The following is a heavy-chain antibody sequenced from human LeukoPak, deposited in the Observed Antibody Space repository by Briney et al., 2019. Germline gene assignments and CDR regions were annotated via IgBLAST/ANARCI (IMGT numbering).Heavy chain of an antibody. CDR2: INTNTGNP. CDR3: ARVVAAPPRNWFDP. V-gene: IGHV7-4-1*02. J-gene: IGHJ5*02. D-gene: IGHD1-26*01. Sequence: ASVKVSCKASGYTFTSYAMNWVRQAPGQGLEWMGWINTNTGNPTYAQGFTGRFVFSLDTSVSTAYLQISSLKAEDTAVYYCARVVAAPPRNWFDPWGQGTLVTVSS. CDR1: GYTFTSYA.